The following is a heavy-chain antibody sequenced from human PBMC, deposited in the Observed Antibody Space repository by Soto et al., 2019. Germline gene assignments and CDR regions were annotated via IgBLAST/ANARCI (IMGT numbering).Heavy chain of an antibody. CDR1: GFTFSNAW. J-gene: IGHJ3*02. CDR2: IKSKTDGGTT. D-gene: IGHD3-9*01. CDR3: TTYDILTGFDAFDI. V-gene: IGHV3-15*01. Sequence: PGGSLRLSCAASGFTFSNAWMSWVRQAPGKGLEWVGRIKSKTDGGTTDYAAPVKGRFTISRDDSKNTLYLQMNSLKTEDTAVYYCTTYDILTGFDAFDIWGQGTMVTV.